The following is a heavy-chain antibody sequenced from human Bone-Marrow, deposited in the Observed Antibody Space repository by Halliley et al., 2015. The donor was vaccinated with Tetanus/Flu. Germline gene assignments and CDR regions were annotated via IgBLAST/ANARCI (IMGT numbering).Heavy chain of an antibody. CDR3: AKRAGKSLYYFDK. D-gene: IGHD6-13*01. Sequence: STFSDVPSNSYPADSVKGRFSLSSDNSMNPLYLQMNSLRFEATAVYYCAKRAGKSLYYFDKWGRGTLVTVSS. CDR2: FSDVPSNS. J-gene: IGHJ4*02. V-gene: IGHV3-23*01.